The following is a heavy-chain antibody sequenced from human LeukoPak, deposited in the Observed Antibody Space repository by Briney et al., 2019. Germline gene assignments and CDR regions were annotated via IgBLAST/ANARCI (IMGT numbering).Heavy chain of an antibody. CDR1: GFTFSSYS. CDR3: ARVYGSGSRPFDY. CDR2: ISSSSSYI. J-gene: IGHJ4*02. D-gene: IGHD3-10*01. Sequence: PGGSLRLSCAASGFTFSSYSMNWVRQAPGKGLEWVSSISSSSSYIYYADSVKGRFTISRDNAKNSLYLQMNSLRAEDTAVYYCARVYGSGSRPFDYWGQGTLVTVSS. V-gene: IGHV3-21*01.